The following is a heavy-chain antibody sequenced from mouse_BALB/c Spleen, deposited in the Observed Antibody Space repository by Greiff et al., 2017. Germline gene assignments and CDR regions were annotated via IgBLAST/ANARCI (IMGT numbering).Heavy chain of an antibody. J-gene: IGHJ2*01. CDR3: ATYGNYGSDY. D-gene: IGHD2-1*01. V-gene: IGHV3-2*02. CDR1: GYSITSDYA. CDR2: ISYSGST. Sequence: EVKLQESGPGLVKPSQSLSLTCTVTGYSITSDYAWNWIRQFPGNKLEWMGYISYSGSTSYNPSLKSRISITRDTSKNQFFLQLNSVTTEDTATYYCATYGNYGSDYWGQGTTLTVSS.